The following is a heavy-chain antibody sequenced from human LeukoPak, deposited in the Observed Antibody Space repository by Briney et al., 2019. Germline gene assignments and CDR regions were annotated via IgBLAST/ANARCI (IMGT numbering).Heavy chain of an antibody. Sequence: SQTLSLTCTVSGGSISSGSYYWSWIRQPAGKGLEWIGRIYTSGSTNYNPSLKSRVTISVDTSKNQFSLKLSSVTAADTAVYYCARAVGATIDYGGQGTLVTVSS. CDR2: IYTSGST. CDR1: GGSISSGSYY. V-gene: IGHV4-61*02. D-gene: IGHD1-26*01. CDR3: ARAVGATIDY. J-gene: IGHJ4*02.